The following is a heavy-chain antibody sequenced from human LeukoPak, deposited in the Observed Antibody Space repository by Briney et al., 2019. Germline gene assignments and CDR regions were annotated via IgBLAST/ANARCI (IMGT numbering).Heavy chain of an antibody. Sequence: SETLSITCAVYGGSFSGYYWSWIRQHPGKGLEWIGEINHSGSTNYNSSLKSRVPISVDTSKNQFSLKLSSVTAADTAVYYCARDPLPLDAFDIWGQGTMVTVSS. CDR2: INHSGST. CDR1: GGSFSGYY. CDR3: ARDPLPLDAFDI. J-gene: IGHJ3*02. V-gene: IGHV4-34*01.